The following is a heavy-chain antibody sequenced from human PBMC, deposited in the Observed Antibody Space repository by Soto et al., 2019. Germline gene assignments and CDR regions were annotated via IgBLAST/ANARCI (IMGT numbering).Heavy chain of an antibody. V-gene: IGHV4-39*07. Sequence: PSETLSLTCTVSGGSISSSSYYWGWIRQPPGKGLEWIGYIYHSGSTYYNPSLKSRVTISVDRSKNQFSLKLSSVTAADTAVYYCASSTDLREGTHTSPAGYFDYWGQGTLVTVSS. CDR1: GGSISSSSYY. CDR2: IYHSGST. D-gene: IGHD3-10*01. J-gene: IGHJ4*02. CDR3: ASSTDLREGTHTSPAGYFDY.